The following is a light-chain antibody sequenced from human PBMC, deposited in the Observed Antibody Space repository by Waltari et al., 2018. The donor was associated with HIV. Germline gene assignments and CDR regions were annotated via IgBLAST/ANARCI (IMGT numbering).Light chain of an antibody. Sequence: QPALTQPASVSGSPGQSLPTTCIGPRSDVGGINNVPWYQPHPGKAPKLMIYEVSNRPSGGSNRFSGSKSDNTASLTISGLQAEDEADYYCSSYTSSSTLVFGGGTKLTVL. CDR1: RSDVGGINN. V-gene: IGLV2-14*01. CDR3: SSYTSSSTLV. CDR2: EVS. J-gene: IGLJ2*01.